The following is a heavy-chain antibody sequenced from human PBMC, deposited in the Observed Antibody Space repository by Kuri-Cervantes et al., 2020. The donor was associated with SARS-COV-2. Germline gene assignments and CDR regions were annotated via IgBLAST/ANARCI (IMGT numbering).Heavy chain of an antibody. CDR2: ITRSSVYI. D-gene: IGHD4-17*01. CDR3: ARAYGDYVFREGLDS. CDR1: GFTFSAYT. V-gene: IGHV3-21*01. Sequence: GGSLRLSCVASGFTFSAYTLNWVRQAPGKGLEWVSSITRSSVYISYADSLKGRFTISRDNAKNSLYLQMNSLRVEDTALYYCARAYGDYVFREGLDSWGQGTLVTVSS. J-gene: IGHJ4*02.